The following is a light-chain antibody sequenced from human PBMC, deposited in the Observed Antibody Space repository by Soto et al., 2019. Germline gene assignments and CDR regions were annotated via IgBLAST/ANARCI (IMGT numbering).Light chain of an antibody. CDR2: GAS. V-gene: IGKV3-20*01. CDR1: QSVTSSF. CDR3: HQYGTSPWT. Sequence: EIVLTQSPGTLSLSPGEGATLSCRASQSVTSSFLAWYQQKPGQAPRLLIQGASSMATGIPDRFSGSGSGTDFTITISRLEPEDFAVYYCHQYGTSPWTFGQGTKVEIK. J-gene: IGKJ1*01.